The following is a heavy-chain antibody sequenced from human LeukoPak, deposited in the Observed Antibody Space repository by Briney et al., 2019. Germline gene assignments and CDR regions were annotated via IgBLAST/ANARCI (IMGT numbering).Heavy chain of an antibody. CDR3: ARKDLEAYWYFDL. CDR1: GFTFRSHW. D-gene: IGHD3-16*01. CDR2: IREDGSET. V-gene: IGHV3-7*01. Sequence: GGSLRLSCAASGFTFRSHWMNWVRQAPGKGLEWVANIREDGSETYYVDSVKGRFTISRDNAKNSLILQMDSLRVDDTAVYYCARKDLEAYWYFDLWGRGTLVTVSP. J-gene: IGHJ2*01.